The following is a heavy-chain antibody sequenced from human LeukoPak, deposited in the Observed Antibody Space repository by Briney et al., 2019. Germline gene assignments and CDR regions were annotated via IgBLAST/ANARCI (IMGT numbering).Heavy chain of an antibody. Sequence: SETLSLTCTVSGDFITAYYWSWIRQPPGKGLEWIGYVYYSGSTEYNPSLRSRVTISLERSKHQFSLKLTSVTAADTAVYYCASNTGTVFDYWGQGALVTVSS. J-gene: IGHJ4*02. CDR2: VYYSGST. CDR3: ASNTGTVFDY. CDR1: GDFITAYY. D-gene: IGHD7-27*01. V-gene: IGHV4-59*01.